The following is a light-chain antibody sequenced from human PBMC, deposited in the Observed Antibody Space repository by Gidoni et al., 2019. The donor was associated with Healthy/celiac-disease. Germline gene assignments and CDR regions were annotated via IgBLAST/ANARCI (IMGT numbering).Light chain of an antibody. CDR1: SSDVGGYNY. CDR2: EVS. Sequence: QSALTQPPSASGSPGQSVTISCTGTSSDVGGYNYVSWYQQHPGKAPKLMIYEVSTRPSGVPARFSGSKSGNTASLTVSGLQAEDEADYYCSSYAGSNKFVVFGGGTKLTVL. J-gene: IGLJ2*01. V-gene: IGLV2-8*01. CDR3: SSYAGSNKFVV.